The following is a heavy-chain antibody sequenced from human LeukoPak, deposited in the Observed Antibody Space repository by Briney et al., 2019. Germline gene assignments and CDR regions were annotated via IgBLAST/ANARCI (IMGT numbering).Heavy chain of an antibody. Sequence: PSETLSLTCTVSGGSISSYYWSWIRQPPGKGLEWIGYIYYSGSTNYNPSLKSRVTISVDTSKNQFSLKLSSVTAADTAVYYCARKLRRGIDYWGQGTLVTVSS. CDR3: ARKLRRGIDY. CDR1: GGSISSYY. J-gene: IGHJ4*02. D-gene: IGHD4-17*01. V-gene: IGHV4-59*12. CDR2: IYYSGST.